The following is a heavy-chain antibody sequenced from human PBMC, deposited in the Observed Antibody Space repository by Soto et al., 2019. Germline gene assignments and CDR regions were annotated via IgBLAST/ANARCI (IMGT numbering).Heavy chain of an antibody. CDR3: ARDPRDGYNDDTDY. V-gene: IGHV1-69*06. D-gene: IGHD5-12*01. CDR1: GGTFSSYA. CDR2: IIPIFGTA. J-gene: IGHJ4*02. Sequence: QVQLVQSGAEVKKPGSSVKVSCKASGGTFSSYAISWVRQAPGQGLEWMGGIIPIFGTANYAQKFQGRVTITADKSTRTAYMELSSLISEDTAVYYCARDPRDGYNDDTDYWGQGTLVTVSS.